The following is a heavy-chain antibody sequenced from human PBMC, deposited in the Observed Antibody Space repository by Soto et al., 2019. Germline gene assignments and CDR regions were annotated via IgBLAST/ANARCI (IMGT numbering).Heavy chain of an antibody. CDR1: GFNFKAYA. J-gene: IGHJ4*02. V-gene: IGHV3-23*01. D-gene: IGHD6-6*01. Sequence: VGSLRLSCVASGFNFKAYAMGWVRQAPGKGLEWVSSITATDGKTYYADSVRGRFTISRDNSKNSLFLQMNGLRPEDSALYYCAKDEGTSSTVFDYWGQGTLVTVSS. CDR3: AKDEGTSSTVFDY. CDR2: ITATDGKT.